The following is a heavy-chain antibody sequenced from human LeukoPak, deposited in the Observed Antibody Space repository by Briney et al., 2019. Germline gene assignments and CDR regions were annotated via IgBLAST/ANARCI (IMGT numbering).Heavy chain of an antibody. Sequence: GGSLRLSSAASGVTFSNAWMSSGRQTPEKGREWVVRIKSKTDGATTDYTPPMKGRFTVSRDDSKNTLNLQMNRLKNKDTAVYSCTTDGGYCSSTRGLGYFYMDVWGKGTTVTVSS. CDR3: TTDGGYCSSTRGLGYFYMDV. D-gene: IGHD2-2*03. J-gene: IGHJ6*03. V-gene: IGHV3-15*01. CDR1: GVTFSNAW. CDR2: IKSKTDGATT.